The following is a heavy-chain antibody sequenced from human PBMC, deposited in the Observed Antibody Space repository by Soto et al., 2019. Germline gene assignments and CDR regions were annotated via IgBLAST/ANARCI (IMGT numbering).Heavy chain of an antibody. CDR3: AREWGLLPYYVMNV. J-gene: IGHJ6*02. CDR1: GDSVTSGSYY. Sequence: ASGTLSLTCIVSGDSVTSGSYYWTWLRQPPGKGLEWIGYISYTGRTKYNPSLQSRVTISVDTSKNDFSLNLSSVTAADTAVYFCAREWGLLPYYVMNVCGHATALTVS. V-gene: IGHV4-61*03. CDR2: ISYTGRT. D-gene: IGHD7-27*01.